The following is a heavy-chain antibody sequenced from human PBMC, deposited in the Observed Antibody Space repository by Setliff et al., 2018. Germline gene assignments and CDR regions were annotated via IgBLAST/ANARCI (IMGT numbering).Heavy chain of an antibody. CDR2: IYYSGST. D-gene: IGHD2-2*01. Sequence: PSETLSLTCTVSGGSISSSSYYWGWIRQPPGKGLEWIGSIYYSGSTHYNPSLKSRVTISVDTSKNQFSLKLSSVTAADTAVYYCARGGYCSSASCYATQYNWFDPWGQGTLVTVSS. CDR1: GGSISSSSYY. V-gene: IGHV4-39*07. J-gene: IGHJ5*02. CDR3: ARGGYCSSASCYATQYNWFDP.